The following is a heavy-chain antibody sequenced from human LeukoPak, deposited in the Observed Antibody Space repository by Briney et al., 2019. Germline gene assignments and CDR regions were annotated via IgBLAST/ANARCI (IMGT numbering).Heavy chain of an antibody. D-gene: IGHD3-10*01. V-gene: IGHV3-48*04. CDR3: ARMVVRGVISY. CDR2: ISSSSSTI. CDR1: GFTSSSYS. J-gene: IGHJ4*02. Sequence: PGGSLRLSCAASGFTSSSYSMNWVRQAPGKGLEWVSYISSSSSTIYYADSVKGRFTISRDNAKNSLYLQMNSLRAEDTAVYYCARMVVRGVISYWGQGTLVTVSS.